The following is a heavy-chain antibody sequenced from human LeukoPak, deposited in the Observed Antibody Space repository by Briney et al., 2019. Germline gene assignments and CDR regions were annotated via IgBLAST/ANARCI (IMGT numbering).Heavy chain of an antibody. V-gene: IGHV1-3*03. J-gene: IGHJ4*02. CDR2: INPDNGDT. D-gene: IGHD2-2*02. CDR1: GYSFTSQD. CDR3: TLYNY. Sequence: GASVKVSCKPSGYSFTSQDMNWVPQAPGQSLEWMGCINPDNGDTKYSQEFQGRVTITRDTSATTAYMELSSLRSDDMAVYYCTLYNYWGQGTLVTVSS.